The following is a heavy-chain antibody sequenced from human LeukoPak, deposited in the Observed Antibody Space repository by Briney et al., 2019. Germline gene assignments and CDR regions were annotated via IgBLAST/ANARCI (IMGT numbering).Heavy chain of an antibody. D-gene: IGHD3-22*01. CDR3: ARGGERDYYDSSGYRVDY. V-gene: IGHV4-59*08. Sequence: PSETLSLTCTVSGGSISSYYWSWIRQPPGKGLEWIGYIYYSGSTNYNPSLKSRVTISVDTSKNQFSLKLSSVTAADTAVYYCARGGERDYYDSSGYRVDYWGQGTLVTVSS. CDR2: IYYSGST. J-gene: IGHJ4*02. CDR1: GGSISSYY.